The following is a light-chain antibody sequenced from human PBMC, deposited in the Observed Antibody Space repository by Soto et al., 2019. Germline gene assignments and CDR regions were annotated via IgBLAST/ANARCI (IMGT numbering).Light chain of an antibody. V-gene: IGKV4-1*01. CDR2: RAS. J-gene: IGKJ1*01. CDR3: TQYYSTFPT. CDR1: QSVLYSSNNQNY. Sequence: DIVMTQSPDSLAVSLGERAFINCRSSQSVLYSSNNQNYLAWYQQKPGQPPKLLIYRASTRESGVPDRFSGSVSGTDFTLAISSLQAEDVAVYYCTQYYSTFPTFGQGTTVEIK.